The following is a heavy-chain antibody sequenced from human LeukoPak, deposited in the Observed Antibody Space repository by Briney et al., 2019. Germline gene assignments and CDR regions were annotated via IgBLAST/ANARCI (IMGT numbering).Heavy chain of an antibody. Sequence: GGSLRLSCAASGFTFSSYWMHWVRQAPGKGLVWVSRINSDGSSTSYADSVKGRFTISRDNAKNTLYLQMNSLRAEDTAVYYCAREVGGSWLRYFDYWGQGTLVTASS. CDR2: INSDGSST. V-gene: IGHV3-74*01. D-gene: IGHD1-26*01. J-gene: IGHJ4*02. CDR3: AREVGGSWLRYFDY. CDR1: GFTFSSYW.